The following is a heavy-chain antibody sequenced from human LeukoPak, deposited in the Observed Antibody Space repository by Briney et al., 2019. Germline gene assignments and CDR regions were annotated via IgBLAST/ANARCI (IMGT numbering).Heavy chain of an antibody. CDR1: GGSFSGYY. Sequence: SETLSLTCAVYGGSFSGYYWSWIRQPPGKGLEWIGEINHSGSTNYNPSLKSRATISVDTSKNQFSLKLSSVTAADTAVYYCARFPSVVVTVPWGQGTLVTVSS. V-gene: IGHV4-34*01. D-gene: IGHD3-22*01. CDR2: INHSGST. J-gene: IGHJ5*02. CDR3: ARFPSVVVTVP.